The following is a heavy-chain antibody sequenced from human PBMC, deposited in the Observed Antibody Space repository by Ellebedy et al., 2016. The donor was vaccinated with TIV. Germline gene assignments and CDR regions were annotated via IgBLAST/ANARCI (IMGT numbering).Heavy chain of an antibody. V-gene: IGHV4-4*02. CDR2: IYHTGST. CDR1: GGSISSSNW. D-gene: IGHD6-19*01. Sequence: GSLRLSCVVSGGSISSSNWWSWVRQPPGKGLEWIGEIYHTGSTNCNPSLKSRVTISVDKSKNQFSLKLSSVTAADTAVYYCARGTYSSGWYVGTYYFDYWGQGTLVTVSS. CDR3: ARGTYSSGWYVGTYYFDY. J-gene: IGHJ4*02.